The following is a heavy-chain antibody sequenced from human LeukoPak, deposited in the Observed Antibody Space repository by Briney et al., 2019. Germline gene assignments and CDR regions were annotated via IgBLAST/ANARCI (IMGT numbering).Heavy chain of an antibody. CDR2: IKQDGSEK. Sequence: GSLRLSCAASGFPFSSYWMSWVRQAPGKGLEWVANIKQDGSEKYYVDSVKGRFTISRDNAKNSLYLQMNSLRAEDTAVYYCARETTDLRFGELNWFDPWGQGTLVTVSS. CDR1: GFPFSSYW. V-gene: IGHV3-7*01. J-gene: IGHJ5*02. CDR3: ARETTDLRFGELNWFDP. D-gene: IGHD3-10*01.